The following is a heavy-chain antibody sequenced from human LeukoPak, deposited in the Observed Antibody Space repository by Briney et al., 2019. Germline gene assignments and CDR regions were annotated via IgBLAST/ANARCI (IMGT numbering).Heavy chain of an antibody. Sequence: ASVKVSCKASGYTFTGYYMHWVRQAPGQGLEWMGWINPNSGGTNYAQKFQGRVTMTRDTSIGTAYMELSRLRSDDTAVYYCASWSIAVAGTNYWGQGTLVTVSS. V-gene: IGHV1-2*02. D-gene: IGHD6-19*01. CDR3: ASWSIAVAGTNY. J-gene: IGHJ4*02. CDR1: GYTFTGYY. CDR2: INPNSGGT.